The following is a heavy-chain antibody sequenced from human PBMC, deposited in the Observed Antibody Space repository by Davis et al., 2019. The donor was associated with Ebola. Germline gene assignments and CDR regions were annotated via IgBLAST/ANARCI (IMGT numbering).Heavy chain of an antibody. CDR3: AKAVDYEEAFDV. V-gene: IGHV4-39*02. CDR2: IYYSGST. D-gene: IGHD4-17*01. J-gene: IGHJ3*01. CDR1: DDSFSIPTYY. Sequence: MPSETLSLTCTVSDDSFSIPTYYWSWIRQPPGKGLEWIGSIYYSGSTYYNPSLKSRDTISADSSKNHFSLRLNSVTAADTAVYYCAKAVDYEEAFDVWGQGTMVTVSS.